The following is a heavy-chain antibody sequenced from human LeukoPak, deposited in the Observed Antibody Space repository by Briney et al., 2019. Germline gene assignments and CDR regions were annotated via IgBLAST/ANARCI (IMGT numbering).Heavy chain of an antibody. D-gene: IGHD4-17*01. CDR1: GFTFDDYA. V-gene: IGHV3-9*01. J-gene: IGHJ4*02. CDR2: LSWNSGII. CDR3: AKATDGDVATNFDY. Sequence: GRSQRLPCAASGFTFDDYALHWVRQAPGKGLEWVSGLSWNSGIIVYADSVKGRFTISRDNAKNSLYLQMNSLRTEDTALYYCAKATDGDVATNFDYWGQGTLVTVSS.